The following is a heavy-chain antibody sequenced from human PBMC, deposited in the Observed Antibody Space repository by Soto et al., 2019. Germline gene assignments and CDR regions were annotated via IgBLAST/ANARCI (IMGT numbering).Heavy chain of an antibody. Sequence: PGESLKISCKGSGYSFTSYCIGWLRQMPGKGLEWMGIIYPCDSDTRYSPSFQGQVTISADKSISTAYLQWSSLKASDTAMYYCARYISNFRYYYYAMEFWAQRTTVIGSS. CDR2: IYPCDSDT. D-gene: IGHD4-4*01. CDR3: ARYISNFRYYYYAMEF. V-gene: IGHV5-51*01. J-gene: IGHJ6*01. CDR1: GYSFTSYC.